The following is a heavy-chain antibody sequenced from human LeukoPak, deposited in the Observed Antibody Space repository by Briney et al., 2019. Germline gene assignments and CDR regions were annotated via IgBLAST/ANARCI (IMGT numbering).Heavy chain of an antibody. J-gene: IGHJ4*02. Sequence: SETLSLTCTVSGGSISGYYWSWIRQPPGQGLEWIGEINHSGSTNYNPSLKSRVTISVDTSKNQFSLKLSSVTAADTAVYYCARVLNICPPRPLKAKNSNIGMSFSWLQLQGYWGQGTLVTVSS. CDR3: ARVLNICPPRPLKAKNSNIGMSFSWLQLQGY. V-gene: IGHV4-34*01. CDR1: GGSISGYY. D-gene: IGHD5-24*01. CDR2: INHSGST.